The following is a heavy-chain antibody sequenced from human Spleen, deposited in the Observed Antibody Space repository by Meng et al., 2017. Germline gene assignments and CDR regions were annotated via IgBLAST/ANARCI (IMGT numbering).Heavy chain of an antibody. V-gene: IGHV3-66*02. CDR1: ALTFSSYA. J-gene: IGHJ4*02. Sequence: GGSLRLSCAASALTFSSYAMSWVRQAPGKGLEWVSVIYAGGSTYYADSVRGRFTISRDHSKNTLYLQMNSLRVEDTAVYYCARLLLGSSWTFEYWGQGTLVTVSS. D-gene: IGHD6-13*01. CDR3: ARLLLGSSWTFEY. CDR2: IYAGGST.